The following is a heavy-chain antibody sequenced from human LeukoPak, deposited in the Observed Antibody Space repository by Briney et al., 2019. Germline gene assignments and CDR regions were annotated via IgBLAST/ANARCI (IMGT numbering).Heavy chain of an antibody. CDR2: IKQDGSTK. J-gene: IGHJ4*02. D-gene: IGHD1-26*01. CDR3: TRDTDGSLDY. V-gene: IGHV3-7*01. Sequence: GGSLRLSCAASGFTFTNSWMAWVRRAPGKGLEWAANIKQDGSTKHYADSLKGRFTISRDNPKNSLYLQMNNLRADDTAVYYCTRDTDGSLDYWGQGILVTVAS. CDR1: GFTFTNSW.